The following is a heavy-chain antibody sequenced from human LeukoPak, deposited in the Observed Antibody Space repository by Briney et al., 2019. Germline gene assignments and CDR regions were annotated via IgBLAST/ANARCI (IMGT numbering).Heavy chain of an antibody. CDR3: ARRSSTHGEYYFDY. D-gene: IGHD2-2*01. Sequence: GGSLRLSCAASGFTFSSYSMNWVRQAPGKGLEWASSISSRSSYIYYADSVKGRFTISRDNAKNSLYLQMNSLRAEDTAVYYCARRSSTHGEYYFDYWGQGTLVTVSS. J-gene: IGHJ4*02. CDR1: GFTFSSYS. CDR2: ISSRSSYI. V-gene: IGHV3-21*01.